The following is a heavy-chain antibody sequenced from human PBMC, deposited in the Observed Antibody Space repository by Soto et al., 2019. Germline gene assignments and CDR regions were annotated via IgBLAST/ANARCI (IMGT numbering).Heavy chain of an antibody. J-gene: IGHJ4*02. CDR2: ISEGGGTI. D-gene: IGHD5-12*01. V-gene: IGHV3-48*03. Sequence: EVQLVESGGDLVQPGGSLRLSCVASGSTFSRYEMNWVRQAPGKGLEWVSYISEGGGTIHYADSVKGRFTISRDNAKNSLYLQMNSLRAEDTATYYCARNKGVYEVYWGQGTLVTVSS. CDR3: ARNKGVYEVY. CDR1: GSTFSRYE.